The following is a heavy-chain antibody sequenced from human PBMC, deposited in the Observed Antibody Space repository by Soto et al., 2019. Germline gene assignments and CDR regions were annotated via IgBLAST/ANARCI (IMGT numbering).Heavy chain of an antibody. V-gene: IGHV3-15*01. D-gene: IGHD6-13*01. J-gene: IGHJ3*02. CDR1: GFTFSNAW. CDR2: IKSKTDVGTT. Sequence: GGSLRLSCAASGFTFSNAWMSWVRQAPGKGLEWVGRIKSKTDVGTTDYAAPVKGRFTISRDDSKNTLYLQMNSLKTEDTSVYYCTTDPAQIAAAGTGAFDIWGQGTMVTVSS. CDR3: TTDPAQIAAAGTGAFDI.